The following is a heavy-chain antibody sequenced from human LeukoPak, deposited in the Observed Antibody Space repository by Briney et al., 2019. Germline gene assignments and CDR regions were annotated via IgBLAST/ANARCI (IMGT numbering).Heavy chain of an antibody. CDR1: GLTFSSYA. D-gene: IGHD3-3*01. V-gene: IGHV3-30-3*01. J-gene: IGHJ6*02. Sequence: GRSLRLSCAASGLTFSSYAMHWVRQAPGKGLEWVAGISYDGSNKYYADSVKGRFTISRDNSKNTLYLQMNSLRAEDTAVYYCARENDYDFWSGYYTSYGMDVWGQGTTVTVSS. CDR3: ARENDYDFWSGYYTSYGMDV. CDR2: ISYDGSNK.